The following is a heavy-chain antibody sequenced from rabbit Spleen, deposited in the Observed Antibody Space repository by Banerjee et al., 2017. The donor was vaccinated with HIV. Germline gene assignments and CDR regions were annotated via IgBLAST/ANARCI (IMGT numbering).Heavy chain of an antibody. J-gene: IGHJ4*01. CDR2: IYPITETT. CDR3: AREDVGGSVSL. D-gene: IGHD1-1*01. Sequence: QSLEESGGGLVQPEGSLALTCKASGFSFSSSDYICWVRQAPGKGLEWIGIIYPITETTYYANWVNGRFTISSDNAQNTVDLQMNSLTAADTATYFCAREDVGGSVSLWGPGTLVTVS. CDR1: GFSFSSSDY. V-gene: IGHV1S43*01.